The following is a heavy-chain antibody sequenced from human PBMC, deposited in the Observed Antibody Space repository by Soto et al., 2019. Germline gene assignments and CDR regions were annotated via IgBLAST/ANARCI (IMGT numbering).Heavy chain of an antibody. Sequence: ASVKVSCKASGYTFTGYYMHWVRQAPGQGLEWMGWINPNSGGTNYAQKFQGWVTMTRDTSISTAYMELSRLRSDDTAVYYCARGDIVVVPAAPDFDYWGQGTLVTVS. CDR1: GYTFTGYY. CDR3: ARGDIVVVPAAPDFDY. D-gene: IGHD2-2*01. CDR2: INPNSGGT. V-gene: IGHV1-2*04. J-gene: IGHJ4*02.